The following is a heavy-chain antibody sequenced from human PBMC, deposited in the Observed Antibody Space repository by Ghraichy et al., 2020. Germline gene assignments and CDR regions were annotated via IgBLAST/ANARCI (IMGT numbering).Heavy chain of an antibody. D-gene: IGHD3-3*01. CDR3: AKADSAFWSGYSYYFDQ. CDR2: ISWNSGNK. J-gene: IGHJ4*02. CDR1: GFTFDDYA. V-gene: IGHV3-9*01. Sequence: SLRLSCAASGFTFDDYAMHWVRQAPGKGLEWVSGISWNSGNKGYADSVTGRFTISRDNAKNSLYLQMNSLRPEDTALYYCAKADSAFWSGYSYYFDQWGQGALVTVSS.